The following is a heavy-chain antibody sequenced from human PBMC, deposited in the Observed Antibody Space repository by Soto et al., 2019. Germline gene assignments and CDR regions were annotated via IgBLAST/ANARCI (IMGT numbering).Heavy chain of an antibody. J-gene: IGHJ4*02. V-gene: IGHV1-46*01. CDR2: INPSGGST. D-gene: IGHD2-2*01. CDR3: ARAPTTRCEFDY. CDR1: GYTFTSYY. Sequence: QVQLVQSGAEVKKPGASVKVSCKASGYTFTSYYMHWVRQAPGQGLEWMGIINPSGGSTSSVQKFQGRVTMTRDTSTSPVYMELSSLRSEDTAVYYCARAPTTRCEFDYWGQGTLVTVSS.